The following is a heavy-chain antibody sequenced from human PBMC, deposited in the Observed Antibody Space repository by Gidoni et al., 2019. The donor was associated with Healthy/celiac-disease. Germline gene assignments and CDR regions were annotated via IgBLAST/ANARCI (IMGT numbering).Heavy chain of an antibody. Sequence: QVQLQESGPGLGKPSQTLSLTCPVSGGSLRRGGYYWSWIRQHPGKGLEWIGYIYYSGSTYYNPSLKSRVTISVDTSKNQFSLKLSSVTAADTAVYYCAREVVTTVTGYYYYYMDVWGKGTTVTVSS. CDR1: GGSLRRGGYY. D-gene: IGHD4-17*01. V-gene: IGHV4-31*03. CDR3: AREVVTTVTGYYYYYMDV. CDR2: IYYSGST. J-gene: IGHJ6*03.